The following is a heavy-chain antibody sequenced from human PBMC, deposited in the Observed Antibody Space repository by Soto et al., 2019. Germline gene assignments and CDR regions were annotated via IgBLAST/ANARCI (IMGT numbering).Heavy chain of an antibody. V-gene: IGHV3-33*01. CDR3: ARDXGCXXXXTXGCNWFDP. CDR1: GFTFSSYG. J-gene: IGHJ5*02. CDR2: IWYDGSNK. D-gene: IGHD5-12*01. Sequence: QVQLVESGGGVVQPGRSLRLSCAASGFTFSSYGMHWVRQAPGKGLEWVAGIWYDGSNKYYADSVKGRFTISRDNSKXXLXLQMXSLRXXXXXXXXXARDXGCXXXXTXGCNWFDPWGQGTLVTVSS.